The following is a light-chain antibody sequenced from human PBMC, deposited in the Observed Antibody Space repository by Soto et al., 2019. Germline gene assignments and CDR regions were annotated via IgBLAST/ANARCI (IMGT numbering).Light chain of an antibody. CDR3: QQYDNWPLT. V-gene: IGKV3-15*01. Sequence: EIVLTQSPGTLSLSPGERATLSCRASQSVSSSYLAWYQQKPGQAPRLLIYGASTRATDIPASFSGSGSGTEFTLTISSLQSEDFAVYYCQQYDNWPLTFGGGTKVDIK. CDR2: GAS. CDR1: QSVSSSY. J-gene: IGKJ4*01.